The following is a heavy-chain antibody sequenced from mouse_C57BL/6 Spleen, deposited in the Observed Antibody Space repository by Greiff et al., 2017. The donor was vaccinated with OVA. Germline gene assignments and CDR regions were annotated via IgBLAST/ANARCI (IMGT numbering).Heavy chain of an antibody. CDR1: GFNIKDYY. J-gene: IGHJ1*03. D-gene: IGHD1-1*01. CDR3: ARLYGSSDWYFDV. V-gene: IGHV14-2*01. Sequence: VQLKESGAELVKPGASVKLSCTASGFNIKDYYMHWVKQRTEQGLEWIGRIDPEDGETKYAPKFQGKATITADTSSNTAYLQLSSLTSEDTAVYYCARLYGSSDWYFDVWGTGTTVTVSS. CDR2: IDPEDGET.